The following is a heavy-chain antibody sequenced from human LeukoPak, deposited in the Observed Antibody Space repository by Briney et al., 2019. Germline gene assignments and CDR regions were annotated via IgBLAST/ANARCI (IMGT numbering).Heavy chain of an antibody. CDR3: TRVPIRTVTMIVVIRGHDAFDI. CDR1: GFTFGDYA. CDR2: MRGKNYGGTT. D-gene: IGHD3-22*01. J-gene: IGHJ3*02. V-gene: IGHV3-49*03. Sequence: GRSLRLSCTASGFTFGDYATSWFRQAPGKGLEWVGFMRGKNYGGTTEYAASVKDRFTISRDDSKSIAYLQMNRLKTEDTAVYYCTRVPIRTVTMIVVIRGHDAFDIWGQGTTVTVSS.